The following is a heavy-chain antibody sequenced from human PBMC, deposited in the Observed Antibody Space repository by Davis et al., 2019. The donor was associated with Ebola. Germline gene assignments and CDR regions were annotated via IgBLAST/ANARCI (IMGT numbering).Heavy chain of an antibody. D-gene: IGHD2-15*01. V-gene: IGHV3-11*04. J-gene: IGHJ4*02. CDR1: GFTFSDYY. CDR2: ISSSGSTI. CDR3: ASGGSVVVVAATDY. Sequence: GESLKISCAASGFTFSDYYMSWIRQAPGKGLEWVSYISSSGSTIYYADSVKGRFTISRDNAKNSLYLQMNSLRAEDTAVYYCASGGSVVVVAATDYWGQGTLVTVSS.